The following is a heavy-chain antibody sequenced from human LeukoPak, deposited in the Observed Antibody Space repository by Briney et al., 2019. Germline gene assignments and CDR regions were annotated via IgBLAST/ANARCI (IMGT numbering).Heavy chain of an antibody. V-gene: IGHV3-21*01. CDR2: ISSSSSYI. J-gene: IGHJ3*02. CDR3: ARLVGDAFDI. Sequence: GGSLRLSCAASGFTFSSYSMNWVRQAPGKGLEWVSSISSSSSYIYYADSVKGRFTTPRDNAKNSLYLQMNSLRAEDTAVYYCARLVGDAFDIWGQGTMVTVSS. D-gene: IGHD1-26*01. CDR1: GFTFSSYS.